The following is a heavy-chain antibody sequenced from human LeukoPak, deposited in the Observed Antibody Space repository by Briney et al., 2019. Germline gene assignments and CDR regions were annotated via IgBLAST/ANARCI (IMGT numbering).Heavy chain of an antibody. CDR3: ARGRGYSYGSRGYFDY. V-gene: IGHV4-39*07. J-gene: IGHJ4*02. CDR2: IYYSGST. CDR1: GGSISSSSYY. Sequence: PSETLSLTCTVSGGSISSSSYYWGWIRQPPGKGLEWIGSIYYSGSTYYNPSLKSRVTISVDTSKNQFSLKLSSVTAADTAVYYCARGRGYSYGSRGYFDYWGQGTLVTVSS. D-gene: IGHD5-18*01.